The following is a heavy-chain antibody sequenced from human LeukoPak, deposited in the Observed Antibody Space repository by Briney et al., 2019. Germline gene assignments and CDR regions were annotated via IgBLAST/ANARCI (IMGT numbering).Heavy chain of an antibody. CDR3: ARVFGYCSSSACYAASDL. D-gene: IGHD2-2*03. CDR1: GFTFRDYT. Sequence: GGSLRLSCAASGFTFRDYTMNWVRQAPGKGLEWVSAISKSGTYIKYADSVKGRFTVSRDNAKNSLFLQMNSLRVEDTAVYYCARVFGYCSSSACYAASDLWGQGTTVTVSS. J-gene: IGHJ3*01. CDR2: ISKSGTYI. V-gene: IGHV3-21*01.